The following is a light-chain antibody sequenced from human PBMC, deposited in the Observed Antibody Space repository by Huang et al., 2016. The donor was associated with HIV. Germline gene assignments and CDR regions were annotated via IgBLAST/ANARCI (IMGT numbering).Light chain of an antibody. CDR2: DAS. CDR3: QQYDSLPPWT. Sequence: DIQMTQSPSSLSASVGDRVTITCQASQDIAKFLNWYQQKPGQAPKLLIYDASTLQKGVPSRFSGSGSGTDFIFTISSLQPEDIATYYCQQYDSLPPWTFGQGTKVEI. CDR1: QDIAKF. V-gene: IGKV1-33*01. J-gene: IGKJ1*01.